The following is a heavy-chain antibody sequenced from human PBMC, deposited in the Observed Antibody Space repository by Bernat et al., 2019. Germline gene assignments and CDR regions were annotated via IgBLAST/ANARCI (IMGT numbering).Heavy chain of an antibody. Sequence: QVQLVESGGGVVQPGRSLRLSCAASGFTFSSYGMHCVRQAPGKGLEWVAVIWYDGSNKYYADSVKGRFTISRDNSKNTLYLQMNSLRAEDTAVYYCARSVDTALGYWGQGTLVTVSS. V-gene: IGHV3-33*01. CDR1: GFTFSSYG. J-gene: IGHJ4*02. CDR3: ARSVDTALGY. D-gene: IGHD5-18*01. CDR2: IWYDGSNK.